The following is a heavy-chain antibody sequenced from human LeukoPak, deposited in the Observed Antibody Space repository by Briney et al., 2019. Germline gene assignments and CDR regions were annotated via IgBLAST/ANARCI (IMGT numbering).Heavy chain of an antibody. J-gene: IGHJ6*03. CDR2: IKQDGSEK. D-gene: IGHD6-6*01. Sequence: PGGSLRLSCAASGFIFSSYWMSWVRQAPGKGLEWVANIKQDGSEKYYVDSVKGRFTISRDNAKNSLYLQMNSLRAEDTAVYYCARVGSSFRYYYYMDVWGKGTTVTVSS. V-gene: IGHV3-7*04. CDR1: GFIFSSYW. CDR3: ARVGSSFRYYYYMDV.